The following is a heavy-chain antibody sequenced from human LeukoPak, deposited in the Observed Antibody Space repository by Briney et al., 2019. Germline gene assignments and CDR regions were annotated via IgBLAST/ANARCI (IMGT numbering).Heavy chain of an antibody. V-gene: IGHV4-4*07. D-gene: IGHD6-13*01. Sequence: SETLSLTCTVSGGSIRSYYWSWIRQPVGKGLEWIGRIYTSGSTDYNPSLKSRVTMSVDTSKNQFSLKLSSVTAADTAVYYCARSQPPYSSRWYYFDYWGQGTLVTVSS. J-gene: IGHJ4*02. CDR2: IYTSGST. CDR1: GGSIRSYY. CDR3: ARSQPPYSSRWYYFDY.